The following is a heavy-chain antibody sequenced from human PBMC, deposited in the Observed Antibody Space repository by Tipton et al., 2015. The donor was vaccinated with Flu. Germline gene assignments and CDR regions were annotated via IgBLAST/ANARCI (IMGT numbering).Heavy chain of an antibody. Sequence: GSLRLSCAASGFTLSDHYMSWVRQAPGKGLEWISYISTTGTATQYADSVKGRFPISRDNARNSLYLQMNSLRPEDTAVYFCARVREEILVHPATIDCWGQGTLVTVSS. CDR3: ARVREEILVHPATIDC. CDR1: GFTLSDHY. J-gene: IGHJ4*02. CDR2: ISTTGTAT. V-gene: IGHV3-11*01. D-gene: IGHD5-24*01.